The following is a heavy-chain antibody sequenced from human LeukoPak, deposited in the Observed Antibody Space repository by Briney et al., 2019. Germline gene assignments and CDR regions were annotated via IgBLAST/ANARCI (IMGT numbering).Heavy chain of an antibody. CDR3: AKRGVVIRVILVGFHKEAYYFDS. D-gene: IGHD3-22*01. Sequence: GGSLRLSCAASGFTFSSYAMHWVRQAPGKGPEWVAVISYDGSNKYYADSVKGRFTISRDNSKNTLFLQMNRLRAEDTAVYFCAKRGVVIRVILVGFHKEAYYFDSWGQGALVTVSS. CDR1: GFTFSSYA. V-gene: IGHV3-30*07. J-gene: IGHJ4*02. CDR2: ISYDGSNK.